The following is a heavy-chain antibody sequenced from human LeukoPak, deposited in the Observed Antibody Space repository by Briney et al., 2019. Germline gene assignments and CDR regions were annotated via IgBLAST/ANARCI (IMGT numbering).Heavy chain of an antibody. CDR2: ISWDSGSI. CDR1: GFTFDDSA. J-gene: IGHJ6*02. Sequence: GRSLRLSCAASGFTFDDSAMHWVRQAPGKGLEWVSGISWDSGSIGYADSVKGRFTISRDNAKNPLYLQMNSLRADDTALYYCAKDVGDDLLTGYSYIYGMDVWGQGTTVTVPS. CDR3: AKDVGDDLLTGYSYIYGMDV. V-gene: IGHV3-9*01. D-gene: IGHD3-9*01.